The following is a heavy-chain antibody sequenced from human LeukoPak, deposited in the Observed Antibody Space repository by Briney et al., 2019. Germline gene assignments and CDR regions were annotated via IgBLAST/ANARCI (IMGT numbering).Heavy chain of an antibody. CDR3: ARDSGSYYEYYFDY. V-gene: IGHV3-30-3*01. CDR1: GFTFSSYA. Sequence: GGSLRLSCAASGFTFSSYAMHWVRQAPGKGLEWVAVISYDGSNKYYADSVKGRFTISRDNSKNTLYLQMNSLRAEDTAVYHCARDSGSYYEYYFDYWGQGTLVTVSS. CDR2: ISYDGSNK. J-gene: IGHJ4*02. D-gene: IGHD1-26*01.